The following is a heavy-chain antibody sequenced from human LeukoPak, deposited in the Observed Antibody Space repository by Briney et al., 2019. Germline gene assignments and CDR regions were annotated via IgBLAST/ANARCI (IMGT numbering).Heavy chain of an antibody. CDR3: ARQTWLAGVDY. D-gene: IGHD6-19*01. V-gene: IGHV4-38-2*02. CDR2: IYHSGST. CDR1: GYSISSGYY. Sequence: PSETLSLTCTVSGYSISSGYYWGWIRQPPGQGLEWIGSIYHSGSTYYNPSLKSRVTISVDTSKNQFSLKLSSVTAADTAVYYCARQTWLAGVDYWGQGTLVTVSS. J-gene: IGHJ4*02.